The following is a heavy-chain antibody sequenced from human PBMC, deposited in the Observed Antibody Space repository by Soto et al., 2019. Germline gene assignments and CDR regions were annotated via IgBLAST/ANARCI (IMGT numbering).Heavy chain of an antibody. Sequence: SETLSLTCAVSGGSISGSYYYWAWLRQSPGKGPEWIGSVFYTGFTSYNPSLESRVSVSVDTSKSQFSLKLSAVTAADTAVYYCGITMVRGVITRYYHYGMDVXXXGTTVTVSS. V-gene: IGHV4-39*01. CDR3: GITMVRGVITRYYHYGMDV. CDR2: VFYTGFT. J-gene: IGHJ6*01. CDR1: GGSISGSYYY. D-gene: IGHD3-10*01.